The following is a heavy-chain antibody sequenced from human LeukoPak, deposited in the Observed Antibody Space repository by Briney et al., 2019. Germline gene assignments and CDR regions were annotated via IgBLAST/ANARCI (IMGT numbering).Heavy chain of an antibody. CDR3: ACSQGEGDIWSGYPDY. Sequence: AGGSLRLSCAASGFTFSSYWMHWVRQAPGKGLVWVSRINSDGSSTSYADSVKGRFTISRDNSKNTLYLQMNSLRREDTAVYYCACSQGEGDIWSGYPDYWGQGTLVTVTS. V-gene: IGHV3-74*01. CDR1: GFTFSSYW. J-gene: IGHJ4*02. D-gene: IGHD3-3*01. CDR2: INSDGSST.